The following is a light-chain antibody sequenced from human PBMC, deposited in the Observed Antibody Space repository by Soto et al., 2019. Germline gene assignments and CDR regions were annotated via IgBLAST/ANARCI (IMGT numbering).Light chain of an antibody. V-gene: IGKV3-20*01. CDR2: GAS. CDR1: QSVTSSY. CDR3: QQYDISPIT. J-gene: IGKJ5*01. Sequence: EIVLTHSPGTLSLFPWEIATLSCRASQSVTSSYLSWYQQKPGQAPRLLIYGASNRATGIPDRFSGSGSGTDFTLTISGLEPEDFAVYYCQQYDISPITFGQGTRLEIK.